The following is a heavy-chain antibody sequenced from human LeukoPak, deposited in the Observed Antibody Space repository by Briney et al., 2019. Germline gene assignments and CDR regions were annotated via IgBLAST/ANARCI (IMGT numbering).Heavy chain of an antibody. CDR1: GFTFSSYA. D-gene: IGHD3-10*01. CDR2: ISGSGGST. V-gene: IGHV3-23*01. CDR3: AKGLSYGSGSYQTFDI. J-gene: IGHJ3*02. Sequence: GGSLRLSCAASGFTFSSYAMSWVRQAPGKGLEWVSAISGSGGSTYYADSVKGRFTISRDNSKNTLYLQMNSLRAEDTAVYYCAKGLSYGSGSYQTFDIWGQGAMVTVSS.